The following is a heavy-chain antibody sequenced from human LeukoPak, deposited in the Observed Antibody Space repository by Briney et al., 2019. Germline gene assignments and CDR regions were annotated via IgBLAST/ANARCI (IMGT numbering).Heavy chain of an antibody. CDR1: GYTFTGYY. V-gene: IGHV1-46*01. CDR2: INPSGGST. J-gene: IGHJ6*03. Sequence: ASVKVSCKASGYTFTGYYMHWVRQAPGQGLEWMGIINPSGGSTSYAQKFQGRVTMTRDMSTSTVYMELSSLRSEDTAVYYCARDPVDYGDYDYYYYYYMDVWGKGTTVTVS. D-gene: IGHD4-17*01. CDR3: ARDPVDYGDYDYYYYYYMDV.